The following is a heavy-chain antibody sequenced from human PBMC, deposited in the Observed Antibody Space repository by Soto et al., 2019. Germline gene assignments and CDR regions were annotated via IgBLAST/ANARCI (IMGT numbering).Heavy chain of an antibody. CDR2: LYYSGST. CDR1: GGSISSSSYY. J-gene: IGHJ4*02. Sequence: QLQLQESGPGLVKPSETLSLTCTVSGGSISSSSYYWGWIRQPPGKGLEWIGSLYYSGSTYYNPSLKSRVTISVDTSTNQFSLKLSAVTAADTAVYYCARHREVGGGWYLDYFDYWGQGTLVTVSS. D-gene: IGHD2-21*02. CDR3: ARHREVGGGWYLDYFDY. V-gene: IGHV4-39*01.